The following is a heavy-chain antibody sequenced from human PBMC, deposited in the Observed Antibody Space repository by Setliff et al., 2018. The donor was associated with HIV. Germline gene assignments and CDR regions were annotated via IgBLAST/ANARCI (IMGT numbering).Heavy chain of an antibody. CDR3: AMTKMIYYFDY. CDR1: VYTFTSYA. CDR2: INAGNGNT. D-gene: IGHD3-16*01. J-gene: IGHJ4*02. Sequence: ASVKVSCKASVYTFTSYAMHWVRQAPGQRLEWMEWINAGNGNTEYSQKFRGRVTMTRDTSANTVFMQMSSLRSEDTSIFCCAMTKMIYYFDYWGPETLVTVSS. V-gene: IGHV1-3*01.